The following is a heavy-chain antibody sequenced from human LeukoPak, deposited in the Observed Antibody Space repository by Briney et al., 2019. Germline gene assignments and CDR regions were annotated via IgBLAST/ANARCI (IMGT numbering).Heavy chain of an antibody. CDR1: GFTFSTYA. V-gene: IGHV3-23*01. CDR2: ISGSGAYT. Sequence: GGSLRLSCAASGFTFSTYAMSWVRQAPGKGLEWVSTISGSGAYTFYADSVKGRFTISRDNAENTLYLQLSSLRGEDTAVYYCARPKDSGDSVVAFDSWGQGTLVTVSS. D-gene: IGHD4-17*01. J-gene: IGHJ4*02. CDR3: ARPKDSGDSVVAFDS.